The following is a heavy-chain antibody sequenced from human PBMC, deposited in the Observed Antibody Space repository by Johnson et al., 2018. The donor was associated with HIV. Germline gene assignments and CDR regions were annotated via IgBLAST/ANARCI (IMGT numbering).Heavy chain of an antibody. J-gene: IGHJ3*02. D-gene: IGHD3-22*01. CDR1: GFTFDDYA. V-gene: IGHV3-43D*03. CDR2: ISWDGGST. Sequence: VQLVESGGGLVQPGRSLRLSCAASGFTFDDYAMHWVRQAPGKGLEWVGLISWDGGSTYYADSVKGRFTISRDNRKNYLYLQMNSLRAADTALYYCVRGYYYDSSGYPDAFDIWGQGTMVTVSS. CDR3: VRGYYYDSSGYPDAFDI.